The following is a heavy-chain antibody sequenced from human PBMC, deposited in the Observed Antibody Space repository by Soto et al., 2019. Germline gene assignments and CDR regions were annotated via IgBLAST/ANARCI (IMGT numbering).Heavy chain of an antibody. J-gene: IGHJ5*02. V-gene: IGHV1-69*12. Sequence: QVQLVQSGAEVKKPGSSVKVSCKASGGTFSNYAVSWVRQAPGQGLEWMGGIIPIFGTASYARKFQGRVTITEDESTITTYVVLSSLRSDDTAVYYCAGERGGYSYGYPWFAPWGQGTLVPVSS. CDR2: IIPIFGTA. CDR3: AGERGGYSYGYPWFAP. CDR1: GGTFSNYA. D-gene: IGHD5-18*01.